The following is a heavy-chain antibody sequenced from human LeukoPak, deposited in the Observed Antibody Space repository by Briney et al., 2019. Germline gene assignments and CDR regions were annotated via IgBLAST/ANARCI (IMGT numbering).Heavy chain of an antibody. V-gene: IGHV3-23*01. Sequence: PGGSLRLSCAASGFTFGSYAMSWVRQAPGKGLEWVSAISGSGGSTYYADSVKGRFTISRDNSKNTLYLQMNSLRAEDTAVYYCAKTPQYYYDSSGYYYDYWGQGTLVTVSS. D-gene: IGHD3-22*01. CDR2: ISGSGGST. CDR1: GFTFGSYA. CDR3: AKTPQYYYDSSGYYYDY. J-gene: IGHJ4*02.